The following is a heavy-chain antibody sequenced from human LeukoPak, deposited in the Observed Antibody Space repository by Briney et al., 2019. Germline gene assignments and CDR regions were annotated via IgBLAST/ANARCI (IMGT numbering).Heavy chain of an antibody. J-gene: IGHJ5*02. CDR3: ARTDNYIPEDRFDP. D-gene: IGHD5-24*01. CDR1: GGSISDYC. V-gene: IGHV4-39*02. Sequence: RSSETLSLTCTVSGGSISDYCWGWIRQSPGRGLEWIGSICYSGSTFYNPSLKSRVTLSVDTSKNHFSLKVTSVIASDTAIYYCARTDNYIPEDRFDPWGQGTLVTVSS. CDR2: ICYSGST.